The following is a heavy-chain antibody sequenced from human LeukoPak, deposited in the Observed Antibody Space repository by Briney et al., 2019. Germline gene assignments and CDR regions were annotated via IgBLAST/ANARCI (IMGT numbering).Heavy chain of an antibody. V-gene: IGHV4-31*03. J-gene: IGHJ1*01. CDR2: IYYSGST. D-gene: IGHD6-13*01. Sequence: SETLSLTCTVSGGSISSGGYYWSWIRQHPGKGLEWIGYIYYSGSTYYNPSLKSRVTISVDTSKNQFSLKLSSVTAADTAVYYCARHTIAAAGTGEYFQHWGQGTLVTVSS. CDR1: GGSISSGGYY. CDR3: ARHTIAAAGTGEYFQH.